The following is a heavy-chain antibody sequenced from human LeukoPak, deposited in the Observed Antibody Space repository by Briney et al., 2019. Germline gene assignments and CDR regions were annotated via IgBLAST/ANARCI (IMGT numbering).Heavy chain of an antibody. CDR2: VHYNGAT. D-gene: IGHD3-22*01. Sequence: VKPSETLSLTCTVSGGSVSGYYWSWLRQPPGKGLEWIGYVHYNGATHYNPSLKSRVTISIDTSNNQFSLKMSSVIAADTAVYYCARDLGHITLGSTYYDNWFDPWGQGTLVTVSS. CDR1: GGSVSGYY. J-gene: IGHJ5*02. V-gene: IGHV4-59*02. CDR3: ARDLGHITLGSTYYDNWFDP.